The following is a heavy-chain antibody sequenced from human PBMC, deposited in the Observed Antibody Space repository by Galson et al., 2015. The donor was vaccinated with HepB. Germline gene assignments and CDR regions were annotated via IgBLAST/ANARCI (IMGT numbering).Heavy chain of an antibody. CDR1: GGSISSYY. CDR3: TESIAAARFDY. D-gene: IGHD6-13*01. CDR2: IYYSGST. J-gene: IGHJ4*02. Sequence: ETLSLTCTVSGGSISSYYWSWIRQPPGKGLEWIGYIYYSGSTNYNPSLKSRVTISVDTSENQFSLKLSSVTAADTAVYYCTESIAAARFDYWGQGTLVTVSS. V-gene: IGHV4-59*01.